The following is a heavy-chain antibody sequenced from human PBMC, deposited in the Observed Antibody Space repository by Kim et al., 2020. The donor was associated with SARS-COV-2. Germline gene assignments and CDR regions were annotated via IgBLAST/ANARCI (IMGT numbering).Heavy chain of an antibody. J-gene: IGHJ6*02. CDR3: ARVRIVATYYYGMDV. V-gene: IGHV1-2*04. CDR1: GYTFTGYY. Sequence: ASVKVSCKASGYTFTGYYMHWVRQAPGQGLEWMGWINPNSGGTNYAQKFQGWVTMTRDTSISTAYMELSRLRSDDTAVYYCARVRIVATYYYGMDVWGQGTTVTVSS. CDR2: INPNSGGT. D-gene: IGHD5-12*01.